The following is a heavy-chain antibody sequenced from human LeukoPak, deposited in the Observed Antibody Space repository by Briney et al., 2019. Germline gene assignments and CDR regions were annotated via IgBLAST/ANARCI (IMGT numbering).Heavy chain of an antibody. J-gene: IGHJ4*02. D-gene: IGHD2-2*01. CDR1: GGSFSGYY. V-gene: IGHV4-34*01. Sequence: SETLSLTCAVYGGSFSGYYWSWIRQPPGKGLEWIGEINHSGSTNYNPSLKSRVTISVDTSKNQFSLKLSSVTAADTAVYYCARSGVVVVPAAILDYWGQGTLVTVSS. CDR3: ARSGVVVVPAAILDY. CDR2: INHSGST.